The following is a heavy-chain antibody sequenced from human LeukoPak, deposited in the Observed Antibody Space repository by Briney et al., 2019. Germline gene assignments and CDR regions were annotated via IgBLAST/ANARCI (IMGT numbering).Heavy chain of an antibody. D-gene: IGHD2-2*01. CDR2: MNPNSGNT. Sequence: ASVKVSCKASGYTFTSYDINWVRQATGQGLEWMGWMNPNSGNTGYAQKFQGRVTITRNTSISTAYMELSSLSSEDTAVYYCARGEDCSRTSCHLPIWFHPRRQATLVSVRS. J-gene: IGHJ5*02. V-gene: IGHV1-8*03. CDR1: GYTFTSYD. CDR3: ARGEDCSRTSCHLPIWFHP.